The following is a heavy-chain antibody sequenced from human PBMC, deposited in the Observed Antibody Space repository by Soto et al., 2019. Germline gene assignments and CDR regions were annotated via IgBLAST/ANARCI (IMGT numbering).Heavy chain of an antibody. Sequence: GGSLRLSCAASGFTFSSYAMSWVRQAPGKGLEWVSAISGSGGSTYYADSVNGRFTISRDNSKNTLYLQMNSLRAEDTAVYYCAKSPSHCTNGVCFDYWGQGTLVTVSS. D-gene: IGHD2-8*01. CDR2: ISGSGGST. CDR3: AKSPSHCTNGVCFDY. J-gene: IGHJ4*02. V-gene: IGHV3-23*01. CDR1: GFTFSSYA.